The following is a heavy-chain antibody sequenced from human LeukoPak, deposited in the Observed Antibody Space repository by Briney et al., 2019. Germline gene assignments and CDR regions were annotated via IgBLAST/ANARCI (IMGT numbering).Heavy chain of an antibody. J-gene: IGHJ4*02. CDR3: ATGLRSLAVADTGLDY. Sequence: ASVKVSCKASGYTFTGYYMHWVRQAPGQGLEWMGWINPNSGGTNYAQKFQGRVTMTRDTSISTAYMELSRLRSDDTAVYYCATGLRSLAVADTGLDYWGQGTLVTVSS. V-gene: IGHV1-2*02. CDR2: INPNSGGT. CDR1: GYTFTGYY. D-gene: IGHD6-19*01.